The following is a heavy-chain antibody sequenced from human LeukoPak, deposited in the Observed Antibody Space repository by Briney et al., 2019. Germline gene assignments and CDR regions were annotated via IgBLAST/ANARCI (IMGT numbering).Heavy chain of an antibody. Sequence: GRSLRLSCAASGFTFSSYGMHWVRQAPGKGLEWVAVISYDGSNKYYADSVKGRFTISRDNSKNTLYLQMNSLRAEDTAVYYCAKHDSSGCFDYWGQGTLVTVSS. CDR1: GFTFSSYG. D-gene: IGHD6-19*01. J-gene: IGHJ4*02. V-gene: IGHV3-30*18. CDR3: AKHDSSGCFDY. CDR2: ISYDGSNK.